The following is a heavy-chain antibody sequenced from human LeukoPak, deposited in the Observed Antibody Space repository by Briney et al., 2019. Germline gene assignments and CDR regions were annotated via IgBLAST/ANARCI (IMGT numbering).Heavy chain of an antibody. J-gene: IGHJ4*02. CDR2: IYTSGST. Sequence: SQTLSLTCTVSGGSISSGSYYWSWIRQPAGKGLEWIGRIYTSGSTNYNPSLKSRVTISVDTPKNQFSLKLISVTAADTAVYYCARAAPYYDFWSGYYTSYGSGSYYFDYWGQGTLVTVSS. D-gene: IGHD3-3*01. CDR1: GGSISSGSYY. V-gene: IGHV4-61*02. CDR3: ARAAPYYDFWSGYYTSYGSGSYYFDY.